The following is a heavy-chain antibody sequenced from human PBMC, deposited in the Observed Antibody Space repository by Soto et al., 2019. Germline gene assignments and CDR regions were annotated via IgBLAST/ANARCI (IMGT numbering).Heavy chain of an antibody. V-gene: IGHV3-23*01. CDR1: GFTFSSYA. D-gene: IGHD1-1*01. CDR2: ISGSGGST. J-gene: IGHJ6*02. CDR3: AKGTGTEYYYYYYGMDV. Sequence: GGSLRLSCAASGFTFSSYAMSWVRQAPGKGLEWVSAISGSGGSTYYADSVKGRFTISRDNSKNTLYLQMNSLRAEDTAVYYCAKGTGTEYYYYYYGMDVWGQGTTVTVSS.